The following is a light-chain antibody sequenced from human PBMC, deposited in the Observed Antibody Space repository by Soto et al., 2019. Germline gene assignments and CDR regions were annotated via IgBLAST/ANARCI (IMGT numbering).Light chain of an antibody. CDR1: QSVSSSY. Sequence: EVVLTQSPGTLSLSPGERATLSCRASQSVSSSYLAWCQHKRGQAPRLLMYGASSRATGVPDRFSGWGSGTDFTLTISRLEPEDFAVYYCHQYGASPQTFGQGTKVDIK. V-gene: IGKV3-20*01. J-gene: IGKJ1*01. CDR2: GAS. CDR3: HQYGASPQT.